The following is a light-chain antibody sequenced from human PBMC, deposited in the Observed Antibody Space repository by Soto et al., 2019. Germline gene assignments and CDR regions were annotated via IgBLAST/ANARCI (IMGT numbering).Light chain of an antibody. CDR2: GAS. CDR1: RGIGDT. CDR3: HQYGNSPQT. V-gene: IGKV3-20*01. J-gene: IGKJ1*01. Sequence: EVVMRQSPATLSVPPGEGATLSCRASRGIGDTLAWYQHKPGQTPRLLIYGASSRATGIPDRFSGSGSGTVFTLTINILEPDDFAVYYCHQYGNSPQTFGQGTKVDIK.